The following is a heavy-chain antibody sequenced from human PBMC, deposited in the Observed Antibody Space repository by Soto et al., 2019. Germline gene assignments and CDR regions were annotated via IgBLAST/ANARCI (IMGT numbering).Heavy chain of an antibody. V-gene: IGHV3-30*18. CDR2: ISYDGSYK. CDR3: AKDPTYDSSGYYYFYGMDV. Sequence: HPGGSLRLSCAASGFTFSTYGMHWVRQAPGKGLEWVGLISYDGSYKYYAESMKGRFTISRGNSKNTLYLQLNSLRAADTAVYYCAKDPTYDSSGYYYFYGMDVWGQGTTVTVSS. CDR1: GFTFSTYG. D-gene: IGHD3-22*01. J-gene: IGHJ6*02.